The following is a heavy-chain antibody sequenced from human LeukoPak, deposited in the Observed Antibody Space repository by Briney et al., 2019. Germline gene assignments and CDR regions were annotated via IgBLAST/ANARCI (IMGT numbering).Heavy chain of an antibody. CDR2: MNSYSGNT. CDR3: ARGSGSGGRDWFDP. CDR1: GYTFTSHD. V-gene: IGHV1-8*01. J-gene: IGHJ5*02. Sequence: GASVKVSCKASGYTFTSHDINWVRQATGQGLEWMGWMNSYSGNTGYAQKFQDRVTMTRDTSISTAYMELRSLTSEGTAVYYCARGSGSGGRDWFDPWGQGTLVTVSS. D-gene: IGHD1-26*01.